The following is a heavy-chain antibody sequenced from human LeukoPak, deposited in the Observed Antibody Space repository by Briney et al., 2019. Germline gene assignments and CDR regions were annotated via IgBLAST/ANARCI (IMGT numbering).Heavy chain of an antibody. CDR3: ARARTSYSSGWYRAFDI. D-gene: IGHD6-19*01. Sequence: ASVKVSCKASGYTFTSYGISWVRQAPGQGLEWMGWISAYNGNTNYAQKLQGRVTMTTDTSTSTAYMELSSLRSEDTAVYYCARARTSYSSGWYRAFDIWGQGTMVTVSS. V-gene: IGHV1-18*01. CDR1: GYTFTSYG. J-gene: IGHJ3*02. CDR2: ISAYNGNT.